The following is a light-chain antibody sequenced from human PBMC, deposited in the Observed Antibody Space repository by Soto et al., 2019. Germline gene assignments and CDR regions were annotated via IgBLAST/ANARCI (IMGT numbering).Light chain of an antibody. CDR3: QQYNSYSPWT. CDR1: QSSSSW. J-gene: IGKJ1*01. Sequence: DIQMTQSPSTLSASVGDIATITCRASQSSSSWLAWYQQKPGKAPQLLIYDASSLESWVPSRFSGSRSGAEFTLTISSQQPNDFATYYCQQYNSYSPWTFGRGTKVEIK. V-gene: IGKV1-5*01. CDR2: DAS.